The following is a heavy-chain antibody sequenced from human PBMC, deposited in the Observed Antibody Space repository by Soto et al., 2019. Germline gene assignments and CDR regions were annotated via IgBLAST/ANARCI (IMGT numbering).Heavy chain of an antibody. Sequence: PSQTLSLTCTISGDSVSSNTAAWNWLRQSPSRGLEWLGRIYYRSTWSFDYALSVRSRISIAPDTSKNQFSLHLDSLTPEDTALYYCVGVTWFRSMDVWGQGTPVTVSS. CDR2: IYYRSTWSF. V-gene: IGHV6-1*01. CDR1: GDSVSSNTAA. CDR3: VGVTWFRSMDV. D-gene: IGHD3-10*01. J-gene: IGHJ6*02.